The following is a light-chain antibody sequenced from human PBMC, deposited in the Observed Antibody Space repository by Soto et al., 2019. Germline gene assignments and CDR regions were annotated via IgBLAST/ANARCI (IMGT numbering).Light chain of an antibody. J-gene: IGKJ1*01. CDR3: QQSSNWPLP. Sequence: EIVMTQSPATLSVSPGERATLSCRASQSVSSNLAWYQQKPGQATRLLINGASTRATGIPARFGGSGSGTEFTLTISSLQAEDLAVYYCQQSSNWPLPFGQGTKVAIK. CDR1: QSVSSN. CDR2: GAS. V-gene: IGKV3-15*01.